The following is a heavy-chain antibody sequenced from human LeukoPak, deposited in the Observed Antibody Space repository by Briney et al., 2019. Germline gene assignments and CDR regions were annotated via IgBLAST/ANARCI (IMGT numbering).Heavy chain of an antibody. V-gene: IGHV4-59*01. Sequence: PSETLSLTCTVSGGSISSYYWSWIRQPPGKGLEWIGYIYYSGSTNYNPSLKSRVTISVDTSKNQFSLKLSSVTAADTAVYYCARTAMFNYYDSSVIPPYYFDYWGQGTLVTVSS. CDR2: IYYSGST. J-gene: IGHJ4*02. CDR1: GGSISSYY. CDR3: ARTAMFNYYDSSVIPPYYFDY. D-gene: IGHD3-22*01.